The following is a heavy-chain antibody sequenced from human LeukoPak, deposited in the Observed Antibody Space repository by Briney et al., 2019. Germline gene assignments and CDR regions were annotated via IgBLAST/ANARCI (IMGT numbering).Heavy chain of an antibody. D-gene: IGHD3-16*01. CDR2: IIPISGTA. CDR3: ARDGRVYYFDY. V-gene: IGHV1-69*01. J-gene: IGHJ4*02. CDR1: GGTFSSYA. Sequence: ASVKVSCKASGGTFSSYAISWVRQAPGQGLEWMGGIIPISGTANYAQKFQGRVTITADESTSTAYMELSSLRSEDTAVYYCARDGRVYYFDYWGQGTLVTVSS.